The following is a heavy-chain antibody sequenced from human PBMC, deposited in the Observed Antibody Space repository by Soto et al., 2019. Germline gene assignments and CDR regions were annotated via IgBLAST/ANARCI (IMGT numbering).Heavy chain of an antibody. CDR2: IRSKANSYAT. CDR1: GFTFSGSA. D-gene: IGHD3-10*01. V-gene: IGHV3-73*01. Sequence: GGSLRLSCAASGFTFSGSAMHWVRQASGKGLEWVGRIRSKANSYATAYAASVKGRFTISRDDSKNTAYLQMNSLKTEDTAVYYCTRIPENYYGSGSYLYYFDYWGQGTLVTVSS. CDR3: TRIPENYYGSGSYLYYFDY. J-gene: IGHJ4*02.